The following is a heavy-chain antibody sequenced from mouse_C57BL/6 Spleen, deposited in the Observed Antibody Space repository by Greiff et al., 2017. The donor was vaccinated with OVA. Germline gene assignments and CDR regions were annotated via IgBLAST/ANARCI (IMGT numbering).Heavy chain of an antibody. Sequence: EVKVVESGGGLVKPGGSLKLSCAASGFTFSDYGMHWVRQAPEKGLEWVAYISSGSSTIYYADTVKGRFTIPRDNSKNTLFVQMTRMSSEDTAMYYCARIYSNYAMDYWGQGTTVTVSS. CDR3: ARIYSNYAMDY. V-gene: IGHV5-17*01. J-gene: IGHJ4*01. D-gene: IGHD2-5*01. CDR2: ISSGSSTI. CDR1: GFTFSDYG.